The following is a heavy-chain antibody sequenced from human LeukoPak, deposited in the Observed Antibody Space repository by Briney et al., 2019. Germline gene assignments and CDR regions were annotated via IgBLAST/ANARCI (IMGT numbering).Heavy chain of an antibody. CDR3: ARDNYAGANWFDP. V-gene: IGHV1-69*05. D-gene: IGHD1-7*01. CDR2: IIPIFGTA. CDR1: GGTFTSYA. Sequence: SVKVSCKASGGTFTSYAISWVRQAPGQGLEWMGGIIPIFGTANYAQKFQGRVTITTDESTSTAYMELGSLRSEDTAVYYCARDNYAGANWFDPWGQGTLVTVSS. J-gene: IGHJ5*02.